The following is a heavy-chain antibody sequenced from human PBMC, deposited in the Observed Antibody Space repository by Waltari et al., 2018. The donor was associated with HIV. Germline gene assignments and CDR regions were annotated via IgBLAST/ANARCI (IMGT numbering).Heavy chain of an antibody. CDR3: ARDLWYYYDSSGYHAAGY. Sequence: QVQLVQSGAEVKKPGSSVKVSCKASGGTFSSYAISWVRQAPGQGLEWMGRIIPILGIANYAQKFQGRVTITADKSTSTAYMELSSLRSEDTAVYYCARDLWYYYDSSGYHAAGYWGQGTLVTVSS. CDR2: IIPILGIA. J-gene: IGHJ4*02. D-gene: IGHD3-22*01. V-gene: IGHV1-69*04. CDR1: GGTFSSYA.